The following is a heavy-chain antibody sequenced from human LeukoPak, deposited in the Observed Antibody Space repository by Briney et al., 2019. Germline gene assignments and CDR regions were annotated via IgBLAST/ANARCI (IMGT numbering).Heavy chain of an antibody. CDR3: VRVIVATNTFDAFDI. J-gene: IGHJ3*02. CDR2: IYGDGST. V-gene: IGHV3-53*01. Sequence: PGGSLRLSCAASGLIVSSNYMSWVRQAPGKGLEWVSIIYGDGSTYYADSMKGRFTISRDNSKNTLYLQMNSLRVEDTAVYYCVRVIVATNTFDAFDIWGQGTMVTVSS. CDR1: GLIVSSNY. D-gene: IGHD5-12*01.